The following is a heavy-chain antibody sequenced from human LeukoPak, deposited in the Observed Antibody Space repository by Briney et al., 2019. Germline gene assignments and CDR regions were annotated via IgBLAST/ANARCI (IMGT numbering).Heavy chain of an antibody. D-gene: IGHD5-12*01. CDR3: ARGRYSGYAARPATTDAFDI. J-gene: IGHJ3*02. Sequence: PSETLSLTCAVYGGSFSGYYWSWIRQPPGKGLEWIGEINHSGSTNYNPSLKSRVTISVDTSKNQFSLKLSSVTAADTAVYYCARGRYSGYAARPATTDAFDIWGQGTMVTVSS. V-gene: IGHV4-34*01. CDR2: INHSGST. CDR1: GGSFSGYY.